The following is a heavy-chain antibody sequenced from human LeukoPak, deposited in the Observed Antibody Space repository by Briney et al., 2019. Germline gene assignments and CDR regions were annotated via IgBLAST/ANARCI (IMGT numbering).Heavy chain of an antibody. V-gene: IGHV3-49*03. CDR2: IRSKAYGGTT. CDR3: TRGNGDYGIYYYYGMDV. CDR1: GFTFGDYA. D-gene: IGHD4-17*01. Sequence: GGSLRLSCTASGFTFGDYAMSWFRQAPGKGLEWVGFIRSKAYGGTTEYAASVKGRFTVSRDDSKSIAYLQMNSLKTEDTAVYYCTRGNGDYGIYYYYGMDVWGQGTTVTVSS. J-gene: IGHJ6*02.